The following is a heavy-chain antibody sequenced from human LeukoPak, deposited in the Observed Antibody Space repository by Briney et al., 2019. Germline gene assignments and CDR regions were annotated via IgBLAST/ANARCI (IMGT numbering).Heavy chain of an antibody. J-gene: IGHJ4*02. V-gene: IGHV3-9*01. CDR2: INTVSSYM. D-gene: IGHD3-10*01. CDR3: VKEDAAASGYFED. Sequence: ALRLFCVASGFTFDDYGMHWVRQAPGKGLEWVSGINTVSSYMGYADSLKGRFAISRDNGKNSLYLEIKSLRAEDTALYYCVKEDAAASGYFEDWGQGTLVTVSS. CDR1: GFTFDDYG.